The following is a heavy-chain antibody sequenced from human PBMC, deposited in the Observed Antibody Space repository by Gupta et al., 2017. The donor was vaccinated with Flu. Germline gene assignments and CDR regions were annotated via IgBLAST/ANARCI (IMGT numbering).Heavy chain of an antibody. Sequence: RQAPGQGLEWLGTINPIGGGTNYAQKFRGRVTMTSDTSTSTVYMDLSSLKSEDTAVYYCARATGSYSSTELDYWGQGSLVTVSS. D-gene: IGHD1-26*01. J-gene: IGHJ4*02. V-gene: IGHV1-46*01. CDR2: INPIGGGT. CDR3: ARATGSYSSTELDY.